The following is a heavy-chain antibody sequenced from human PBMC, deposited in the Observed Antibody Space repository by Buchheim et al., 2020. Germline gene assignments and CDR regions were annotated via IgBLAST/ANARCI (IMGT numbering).Heavy chain of an antibody. D-gene: IGHD3-10*01. CDR3: ARHSRSWSDYSYYYKEV. V-gene: IGHV1-18*01. J-gene: IGHJ6*03. CDR2: ISGYNGYT. Sequence: QAHLVQSGPEVKKPGASVKVSCKASGFTFSSYGINWVRQAPGHRLEWMGWISGYNGYTNSAEKFQGRVTMTTDTSTSTAYMELRRLKSDETAVYYGARHSRSWSDYSYYYKEVWGEGTT. CDR1: GFTFSSYG.